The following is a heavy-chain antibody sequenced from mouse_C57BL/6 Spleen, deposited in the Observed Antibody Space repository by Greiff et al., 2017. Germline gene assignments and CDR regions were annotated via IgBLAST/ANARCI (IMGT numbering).Heavy chain of an antibody. CDR2: IDPSDSYT. CDR1: GYTFTSYW. V-gene: IGHV1-69*01. CDR3: ARGGTRFAY. D-gene: IGHD3-3*01. J-gene: IGHJ3*01. Sequence: QVQLQQPGAELVMPGASVKLSCKASGYTFTSYWMHWVKQRPGQGLEWIGEIDPSDSYTNYNQKFKGKSTLTVDKSSSTAYMQLSSLTSEDSAVYDCARGGTRFAYWGQGTLVTVSA.